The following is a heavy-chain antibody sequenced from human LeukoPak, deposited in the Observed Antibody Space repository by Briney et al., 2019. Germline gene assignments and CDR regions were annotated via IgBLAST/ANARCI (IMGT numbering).Heavy chain of an antibody. CDR3: ARGQVLGYYFDY. CDR2: IYYSGST. Sequence: SETLSLTCTVSGGSISSYYWSWIRQPPGKGLEWIGYIYYSGSTNYNPSLKSRVTISVDTSKDQFSLKLSSVTAADTAVYYCARGQVLGYYFDYWGQGTLVIVSS. D-gene: IGHD2-21*01. V-gene: IGHV4-59*01. CDR1: GGSISSYY. J-gene: IGHJ4*02.